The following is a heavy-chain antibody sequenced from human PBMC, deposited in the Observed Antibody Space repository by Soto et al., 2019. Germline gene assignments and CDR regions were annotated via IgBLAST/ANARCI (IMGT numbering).Heavy chain of an antibody. Sequence: LSLTCTVSGGSITSSSYYWGWIRQPPRKELEWIGSIYYSGSTYYNPSLKSRVTISVDTSENQFSLKLSSVTAADTAVYYCARLRGYEDRDYGDHLDYWGQGTLVTVS. J-gene: IGHJ4*02. CDR3: ARLRGYEDRDYGDHLDY. CDR2: IYYSGST. D-gene: IGHD4-17*01. CDR1: GGSITSSSYY. V-gene: IGHV4-39*01.